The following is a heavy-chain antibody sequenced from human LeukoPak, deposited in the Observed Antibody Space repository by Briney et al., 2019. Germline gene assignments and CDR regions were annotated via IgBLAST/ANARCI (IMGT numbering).Heavy chain of an antibody. CDR3: ARDLGGLRRSGGDY. J-gene: IGHJ4*02. CDR2: IYSGGST. D-gene: IGHD6-19*01. V-gene: IGHV3-53*01. CDR1: GFTFSSYG. Sequence: GGSLRLSCAASGFTFSSYGMSWVRQAPGKGLEWVSVIYSGGSTYYADSVKGRFTISRDNSKNTLYLQMNSLRAEDTAVYYCARDLGGLRRSGGDYWGQGTLVTVSS.